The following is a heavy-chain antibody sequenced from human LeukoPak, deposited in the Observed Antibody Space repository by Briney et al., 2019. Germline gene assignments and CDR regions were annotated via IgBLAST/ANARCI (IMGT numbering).Heavy chain of an antibody. J-gene: IGHJ6*03. CDR3: ARGLDWYYYYYMDV. V-gene: IGHV4-59*11. CDR1: GGSISSHY. D-gene: IGHD6-19*01. Sequence: SETLSLTCTVSGGSISSHYWSWIRQPPGKGLEWIGYIYYSGSTNYNPSLKSRVTISVDTSKNQFSLKLSSVTAADTAVYYCARGLDWYYYYYMDVWSKGTTVTVSS. CDR2: IYYSGST.